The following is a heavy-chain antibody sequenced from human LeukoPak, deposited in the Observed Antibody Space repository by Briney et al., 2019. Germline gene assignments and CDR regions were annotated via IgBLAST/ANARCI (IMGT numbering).Heavy chain of an antibody. CDR2: ISSSGSTI. CDR3: ARNLYDSSGYYIPGMDV. V-gene: IGHV3-48*02. D-gene: IGHD3-22*01. J-gene: IGHJ6*02. Sequence: AGVSLTLYCSASGFPCSNYSMNWVRQAPGNGLEGLSYISSSGSTIYYADSVKGRFTISRDNAKTSLYLQMSSLRDEDTAVYYCARNLYDSSGYYIPGMDVWGQGTTVTVSS. CDR1: GFPCSNYS.